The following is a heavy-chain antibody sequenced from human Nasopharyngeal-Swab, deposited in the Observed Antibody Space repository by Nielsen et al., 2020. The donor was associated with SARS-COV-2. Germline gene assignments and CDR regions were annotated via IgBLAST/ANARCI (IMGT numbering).Heavy chain of an antibody. CDR2: IKSKTDGGAT. D-gene: IGHD4-17*01. V-gene: IGHV3-15*01. CDR1: GLTFRNAW. J-gene: IGHJ6*02. CDR3: TTYYGDSHSYFYYHAMDV. Sequence: GASLQISCAASGLTFRNAWMSWVRQVPGRGLEWVGRIKSKTDGGATDYAAPVKGRFSISRDDSKNTIYVQMNSLKTEDTAVYYCTTYYGDSHSYFYYHAMDVWGQGTTVTVSS.